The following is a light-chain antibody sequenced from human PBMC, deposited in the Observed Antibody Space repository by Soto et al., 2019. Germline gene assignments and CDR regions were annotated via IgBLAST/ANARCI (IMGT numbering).Light chain of an antibody. J-gene: IGKJ4*01. V-gene: IGKV3-20*01. CDR2: GAS. Sequence: EIVLTQSPGTLSLSPGERATLSCRASQSVSSSYLAWYQQKPGQPPRLVIYGASSRATGIPDRFSGSGSGTDFTLTISRLEPEDFAVYYCQQFSSYPLTFGGGTKVDIK. CDR1: QSVSSSY. CDR3: QQFSSYPLT.